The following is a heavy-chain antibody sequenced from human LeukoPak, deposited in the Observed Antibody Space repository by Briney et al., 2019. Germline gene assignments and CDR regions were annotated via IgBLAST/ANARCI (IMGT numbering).Heavy chain of an antibody. J-gene: IGHJ4*02. Sequence: PGGSLRLSCVASGFTFHDYAMSWVRQVPGKGLEWVSLISGDGGSASYAGSVKGRFTISRDNCKNSLYLQMNSLRTEDTAFYYCAKASSGSSSRPVDYWGQGTLVTVSS. V-gene: IGHV3-43*02. CDR3: AKASSGSSSRPVDY. CDR1: GFTFHDYA. CDR2: ISGDGGSA. D-gene: IGHD3-10*01.